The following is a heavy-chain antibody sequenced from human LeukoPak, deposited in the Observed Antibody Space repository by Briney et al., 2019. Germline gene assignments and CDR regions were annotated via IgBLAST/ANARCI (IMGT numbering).Heavy chain of an antibody. J-gene: IGHJ4*02. V-gene: IGHV3-21*01. CDR2: ISSSSSYI. D-gene: IGHD3-9*01. Sequence: GGSLRLSCAASGFTFSSYSMNWVRQAPGKGLEWVSSISSSSSYIYYADSVKGRFTISRDNAKNSLYLQMNSLRAGDTAVYYCARDHGDILTGYTYYFDYWGQGTLVTVSS. CDR1: GFTFSSYS. CDR3: ARDHGDILTGYTYYFDY.